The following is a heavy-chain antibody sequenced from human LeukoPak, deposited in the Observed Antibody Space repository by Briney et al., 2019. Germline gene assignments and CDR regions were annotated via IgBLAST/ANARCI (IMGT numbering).Heavy chain of an antibody. Sequence: GGSLRLSCAASGFTFRSYGMHWVRQAPGKGLEWVARINPDGGITNYADSVRGRFTISRDNAKNTLYLQMNSLRAEDTAVYYCAKDFTGYSDIWGRGTLVTVSS. D-gene: IGHD5-12*01. CDR2: INPDGGIT. CDR1: GFTFRSYG. J-gene: IGHJ4*02. CDR3: AKDFTGYSDI. V-gene: IGHV3-74*01.